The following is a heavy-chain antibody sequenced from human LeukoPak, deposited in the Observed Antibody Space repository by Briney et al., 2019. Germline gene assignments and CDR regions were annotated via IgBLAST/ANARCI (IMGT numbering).Heavy chain of an antibody. V-gene: IGHV4-39*01. Sequence: SETLSLTCTVSGVSISSSYSYWGWIRQPPGMGLEWIGSIYYTGNTYYNASLKSQVSISIDTSKNQSSLKLTSVTAADTAVYYCARQTGSGLFILPGGQGTLVTVSS. CDR2: IYYTGNT. CDR1: GVSISSSYSY. J-gene: IGHJ4*02. CDR3: ARQTGSGLFILP. D-gene: IGHD3/OR15-3a*01.